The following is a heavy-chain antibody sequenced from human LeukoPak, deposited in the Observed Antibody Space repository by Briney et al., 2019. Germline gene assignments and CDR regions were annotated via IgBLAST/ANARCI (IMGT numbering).Heavy chain of an antibody. CDR2: IRYDGSHK. CDR3: AKDLLKEGSYGSGIDWFDP. D-gene: IGHD3-10*01. CDR1: GFIFSNYG. J-gene: IGHJ5*02. V-gene: IGHV3-30*02. Sequence: GGSLRLSCAAYGFIFSNYGMHWVRQAPGKGLEWVSFIRYDGSHKHYADSVKGRFTISRENSKKTLYLQMNSLRPEDTAMYYCAKDLLKEGSYGSGIDWFDPWGQGAQVTVSS.